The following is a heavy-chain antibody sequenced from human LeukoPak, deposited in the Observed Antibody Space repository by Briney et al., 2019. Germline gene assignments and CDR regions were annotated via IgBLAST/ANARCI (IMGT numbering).Heavy chain of an antibody. D-gene: IGHD6-13*01. V-gene: IGHV3-7*03. J-gene: IGHJ6*04. Sequence: GGSLRLSCAASGFTFSSYWMSWVRQAPGKGLEWVANIKQDGSEKYYVDSVKGRFTISRDNAKNSLYLQMNSLRAEDTAVYYRAAGPWDYGMDVWGKGTTVTVSS. CDR1: GFTFSSYW. CDR3: AAGPWDYGMDV. CDR2: IKQDGSEK.